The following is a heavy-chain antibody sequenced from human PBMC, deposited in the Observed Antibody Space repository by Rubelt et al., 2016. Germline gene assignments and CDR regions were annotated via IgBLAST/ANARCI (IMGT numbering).Heavy chain of an antibody. CDR2: IYYSGST. CDR1: GYSINNGYY. CDR3: ARLSSGWYYFDY. Sequence: QVQLQESGPGLVKPSETLSLTCTVSGYSINNGYYWGWIRQPPGKGLEWIGSIYYSGSTYYNPSLKSRVTISVDTSKNQFSLKLSSVTAADTAVYYCARLSSGWYYFDYWGQGTLVTVSS. D-gene: IGHD6-19*01. J-gene: IGHJ4*02. V-gene: IGHV4-38-2*02.